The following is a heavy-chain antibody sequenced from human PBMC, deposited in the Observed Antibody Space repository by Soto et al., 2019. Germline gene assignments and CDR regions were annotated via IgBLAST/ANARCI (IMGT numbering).Heavy chain of an antibody. CDR1: GGTFSSYA. J-gene: IGHJ4*02. CDR2: IIPIFGTA. V-gene: IGHV1-69*13. Sequence: SVKVSCKASGGTFSSYAISWVRQAPGQGLEWMGGIIPIFGTANYAQKFQGRVTITADESTSTAYMELSSLRSEDTAVYYCATPPRRYYDSSGYYPYWGQGTLVTVSS. D-gene: IGHD3-22*01. CDR3: ATPPRRYYDSSGYYPY.